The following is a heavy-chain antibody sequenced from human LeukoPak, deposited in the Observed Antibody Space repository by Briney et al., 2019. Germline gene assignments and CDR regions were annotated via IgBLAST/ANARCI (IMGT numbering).Heavy chain of an antibody. CDR2: IYSGGST. D-gene: IGHD6-19*01. CDR1: GFTVSSNY. Sequence: PGGSLRLSCAASGFTVSSNYMSWVRQAPGKGLEWVSVIYSGGSTYYADSVKGRFTISRDNSKNTLYLQMNSLRAEDTAVYYCARSLAYSSGWYGDAFDIWGQGTMVTVSS. V-gene: IGHV3-66*01. CDR3: ARSLAYSSGWYGDAFDI. J-gene: IGHJ3*02.